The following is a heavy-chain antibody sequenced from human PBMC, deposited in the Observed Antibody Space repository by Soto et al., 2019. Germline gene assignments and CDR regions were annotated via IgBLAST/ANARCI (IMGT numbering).Heavy chain of an antibody. CDR2: ISAYNGNT. CDR3: ARDPYSTSITIFGVVSPDYYYYGMDV. Sequence: ASVKVSCKASGYTFTSYGISWVRQAPGQGLEWMGWISAYNGNTNYAQKLQGRVTMTTDTSTSTAYMELRSLRSDDTAVYYCARDPYSTSITIFGVVSPDYYYYGMDVWGQGTTVPVSS. V-gene: IGHV1-18*01. J-gene: IGHJ6*02. CDR1: GYTFTSYG. D-gene: IGHD3-3*01.